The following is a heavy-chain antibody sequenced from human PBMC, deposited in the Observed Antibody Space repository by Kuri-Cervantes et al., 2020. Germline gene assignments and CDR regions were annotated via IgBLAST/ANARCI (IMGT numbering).Heavy chain of an antibody. CDR3: ASGYYYDSSGYITALDP. J-gene: IGHJ5*02. V-gene: IGHV7-4-1*02. CDR2: INTNTGNP. Sequence: ASVKVSCKASGYTFTSYAMNWVRQAPGQGLGWMGWINTNTGNPTYAQGFTGRFVFFLDTSVSTAYLQISSLKAEDAAVYYCASGYYYDSSGYITALDPWGQGTLVTVSS. CDR1: GYTFTSYA. D-gene: IGHD3-22*01.